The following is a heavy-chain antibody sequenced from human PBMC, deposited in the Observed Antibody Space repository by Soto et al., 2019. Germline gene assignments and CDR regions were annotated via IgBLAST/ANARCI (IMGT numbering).Heavy chain of an antibody. Sequence: VGSLRLSCVASGFTFSDYYMSWIRQAPGKGLEWVSYISSASTFTKSADSVNGRFTISRDNAQKSLHLQMNSLRAEDTAVYYCAGDRQRPYYYGMDVWGQGTTVTVSS. CDR2: ISSASTFT. V-gene: IGHV3-11*06. CDR3: AGDRQRPYYYGMDV. J-gene: IGHJ6*02. CDR1: GFTFSDYY.